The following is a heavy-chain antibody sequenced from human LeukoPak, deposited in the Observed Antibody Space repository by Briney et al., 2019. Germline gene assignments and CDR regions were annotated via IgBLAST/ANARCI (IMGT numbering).Heavy chain of an antibody. CDR1: GFTFNNYE. CDR2: ISSSGSIS. V-gene: IGHV3-48*03. Sequence: GGSLRLSCSASGFTFNNYEMSWVRQAPGKGREWVSYISSSGSISYYSDSVKGRFTISRDNAKNSVSLQMNTLRAEDTGVYYCARQAYGSGWFWGQGTLVSVSS. D-gene: IGHD6-19*01. J-gene: IGHJ4*02. CDR3: ARQAYGSGWF.